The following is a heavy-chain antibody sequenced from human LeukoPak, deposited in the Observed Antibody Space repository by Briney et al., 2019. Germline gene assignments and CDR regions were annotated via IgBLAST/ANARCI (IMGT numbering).Heavy chain of an antibody. Sequence: SETLSLTCTVSGGSIRSSYYYWGWIRQPPGKGLEWIGSIYDSGSTYYNPSLKSRVTISVDTSKNQFSLKLNSVTAADTAVYYCARIYDSSGYYLRYFDYWGQGTLVTVSS. V-gene: IGHV4-39*01. CDR1: GGSIRSSYYY. CDR3: ARIYDSSGYYLRYFDY. J-gene: IGHJ4*02. D-gene: IGHD3-22*01. CDR2: IYDSGST.